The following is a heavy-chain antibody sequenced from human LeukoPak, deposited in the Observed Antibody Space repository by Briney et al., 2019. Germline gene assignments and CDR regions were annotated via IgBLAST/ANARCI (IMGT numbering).Heavy chain of an antibody. CDR2: ISSSGSTI. Sequence: PGGSLRLSCAASGFTFSSYEMNWVRQAPGRGLEWVSYISSSGSTIYCADSVKGRFTISRDNAKNSLYLQMNSLRAEDTAVYYCARAPTGTVYWGQGTLVTVSS. D-gene: IGHD1-1*01. CDR1: GFTFSSYE. CDR3: ARAPTGTVY. J-gene: IGHJ4*02. V-gene: IGHV3-48*03.